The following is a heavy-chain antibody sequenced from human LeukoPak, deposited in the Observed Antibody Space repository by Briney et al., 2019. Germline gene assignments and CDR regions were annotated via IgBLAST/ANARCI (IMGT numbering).Heavy chain of an antibody. CDR3: ASGLRYYDSSGYIDY. V-gene: IGHV1-18*01. CDR1: GYSFISYD. D-gene: IGHD3-22*01. J-gene: IGHJ4*02. Sequence: ASVKVSCQASGYSFISYDISWVRQAPGQGLEWMGRTSVYNGYTNYAQKLQGRVTMTTDTSTSTAYMELRSLRSDDTAVYYCASGLRYYDSSGYIDYWGQGTLVTVPS. CDR2: TSVYNGYT.